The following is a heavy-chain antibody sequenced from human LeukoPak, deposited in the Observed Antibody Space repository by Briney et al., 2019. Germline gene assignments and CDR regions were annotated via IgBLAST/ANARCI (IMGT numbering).Heavy chain of an antibody. Sequence: ASVKVSCKASCYTFTSYGISWVRQAPGQGLEWMGWISAYNGNTNYAQKLQGRVTMTTDTSTSTAYMELRSLRSDDTAVYYYARGREDYGDYSSDYWGQGTLVTVSS. V-gene: IGHV1-18*01. D-gene: IGHD4-17*01. J-gene: IGHJ4*02. CDR2: ISAYNGNT. CDR1: CYTFTSYG. CDR3: ARGREDYGDYSSDY.